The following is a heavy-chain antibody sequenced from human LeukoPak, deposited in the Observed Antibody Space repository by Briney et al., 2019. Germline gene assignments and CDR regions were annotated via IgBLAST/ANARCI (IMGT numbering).Heavy chain of an antibody. D-gene: IGHD5-24*01. CDR3: ARGNFEPGNWFDP. CDR1: GYTFTSYD. CDR2: MNPNSGNT. J-gene: IGHJ5*02. V-gene: IGHV1-8*02. Sequence: ASVKVSCXASGYTFTSYDINWVRHATGQGLEWMGWMNPNSGNTGYAQKFQGRVTMTRNTSISTAYMELSSLRSEDTAVYYCARGNFEPGNWFDPWGQGTLVTVSS.